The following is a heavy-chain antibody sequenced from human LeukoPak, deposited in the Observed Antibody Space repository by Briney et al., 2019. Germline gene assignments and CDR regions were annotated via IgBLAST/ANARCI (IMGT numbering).Heavy chain of an antibody. D-gene: IGHD6-13*01. Sequence: GGSLRLSCAASGFTFSSYGMHWVRQAPGKGLEWVAVISYDGSNKYYADSVKGRFTISRDNSKNTLYLQMNSLRAEDTAVYYCAREDSSSWFYYYYYYYMDVWGKGTTVTVSS. V-gene: IGHV3-30*03. CDR2: ISYDGSNK. CDR3: AREDSSSWFYYYYYYYMDV. CDR1: GFTFSSYG. J-gene: IGHJ6*03.